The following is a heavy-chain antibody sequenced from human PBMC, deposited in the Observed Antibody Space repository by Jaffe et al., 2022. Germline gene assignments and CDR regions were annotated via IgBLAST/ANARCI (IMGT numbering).Heavy chain of an antibody. CDR2: INPSGGST. J-gene: IGHJ4*02. CDR1: GYTFTSYY. CDR3: ARDRTNIAAAGHFDY. V-gene: IGHV1-46*01. Sequence: QVQLVQSGAEVKKPGASVKVSCKASGYTFTSYYMHWVRQAPGQGLEWMGIINPSGGSTSYAQKFQGRVTMTRDTSTSTVYMELSSLRSEDTAVYYCARDRTNIAAAGHFDYWGQGTLVTVSS. D-gene: IGHD6-13*01.